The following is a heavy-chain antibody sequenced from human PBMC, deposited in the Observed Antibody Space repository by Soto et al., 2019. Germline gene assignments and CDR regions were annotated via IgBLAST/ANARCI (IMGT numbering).Heavy chain of an antibody. CDR3: AKNQGSSGYEIAY. V-gene: IGHV3-23*01. CDR1: GFTFSNYA. D-gene: IGHD6-13*01. J-gene: IGHJ4*02. Sequence: GGSLRLSCAASGFTFSNYAVTWVRQAPGKGLEWVSTISGSGGSTYYADSVKGRFTISRDNSKNTLYLQMNSLRAEDTAVYYWAKNQGSSGYEIAYGAQGTPVTVSP. CDR2: ISGSGGST.